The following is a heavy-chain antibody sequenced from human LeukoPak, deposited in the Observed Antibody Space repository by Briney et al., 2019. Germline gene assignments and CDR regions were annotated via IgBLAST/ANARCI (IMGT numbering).Heavy chain of an antibody. CDR2: VKPDGSDN. V-gene: IGHV3-7*01. CDR3: VRENQLRC. CDR1: GFTFSSYW. Sequence: GGSLRLSCEASGFTFSSYWMNWVRQVPGKGLEWVASVKPDGSDNFYVDSVEVRFTISRDNARYSLFLQMNSLRVEDTAVYYCVRENQLRCWGQGTLVSVSS. D-gene: IGHD5-12*01. J-gene: IGHJ4*02.